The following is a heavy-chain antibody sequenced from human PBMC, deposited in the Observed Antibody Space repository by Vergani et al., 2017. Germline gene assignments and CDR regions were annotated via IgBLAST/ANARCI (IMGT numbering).Heavy chain of an antibody. CDR2: INTNTGNP. D-gene: IGHD3-10*01. CDR1: GYTFTTFA. CDR3: ALATRSMVRGLTYYFDY. Sequence: QVQLVQSGSELKKPGASVKVSCKASGYTFTTFAMNWVRQAPGQGLEWMGWINTNTGNPTYAQGFTGRFVFSLDTSVTTAYLQISSLKAEDTAVYYCALATRSMVRGLTYYFDYWGQGTLVTVSS. V-gene: IGHV7-4-1*02. J-gene: IGHJ4*02.